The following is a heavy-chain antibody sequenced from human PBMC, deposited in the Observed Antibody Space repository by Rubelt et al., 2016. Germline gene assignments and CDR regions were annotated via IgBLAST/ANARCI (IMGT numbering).Heavy chain of an antibody. V-gene: IGHV4-59*01. CDR1: GGSISSYY. CDR3: ARTLAAAGIT. J-gene: IGHJ5*02. CDR2: IYYSGST. D-gene: IGHD6-13*01. Sequence: QVQLQESGPGLVKPSETLSLTCTVPGGSISSYYWSWLRQPPGKGLEWIGYIYYSGSTNYNPSLKSRVTRSVDTSKNQFSLKLSSVTAADTALYYCARTLAAAGITWGQGTLVTVSS.